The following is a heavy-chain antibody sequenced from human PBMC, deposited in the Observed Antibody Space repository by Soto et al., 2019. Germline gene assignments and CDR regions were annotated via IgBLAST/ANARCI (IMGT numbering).Heavy chain of an antibody. J-gene: IGHJ6*02. D-gene: IGHD2-2*01. Sequence: ASVKVSCKASGYSFTDYHIHWVRQAPGQGLEWLGRINPKSGGTSTAQKFQGWVTKTRDRSISTVYMELTRLRSDDTARYFCAGYCSSSICPEDHYFALEVWGQGTTVTVSS. V-gene: IGHV1-2*04. CDR1: GYSFTDYH. CDR3: AGYCSSSICPEDHYFALEV. CDR2: INPKSGGT.